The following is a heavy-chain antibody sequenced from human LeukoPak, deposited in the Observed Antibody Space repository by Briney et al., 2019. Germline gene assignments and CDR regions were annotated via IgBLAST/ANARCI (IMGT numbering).Heavy chain of an antibody. V-gene: IGHV1-69*13. D-gene: IGHD3-22*01. CDR2: IIPIFGTA. Sequence: GASVKVSCKASGGTFSSYAISWVRQAPGQGLEWMGGIIPIFGTANYAQKFQGRVTITADESTSTAYMELSGLRSEDTAVYYCATWLTYYYDSSGYPPANYWGQGTLVTVSS. CDR3: ATWLTYYYDSSGYPPANY. CDR1: GGTFSSYA. J-gene: IGHJ4*02.